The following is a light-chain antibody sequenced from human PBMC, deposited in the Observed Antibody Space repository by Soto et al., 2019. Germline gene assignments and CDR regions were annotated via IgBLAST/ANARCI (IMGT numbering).Light chain of an antibody. CDR2: GAS. CDR1: QSVGSN. V-gene: IGKV3-15*01. J-gene: IGKJ2*01. Sequence: EIVMTQSPATLSVSPGERVTLSCRASQSVGSNLAWYQQKPGQAPRLLMYGASTRATGIPARFSGSGSGTEFTLTISTLQSEDFAVYYCQQYYNWPPYTFGQGTKLEIK. CDR3: QQYYNWPPYT.